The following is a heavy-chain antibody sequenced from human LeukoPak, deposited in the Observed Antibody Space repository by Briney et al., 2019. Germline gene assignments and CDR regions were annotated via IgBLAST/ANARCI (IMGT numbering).Heavy chain of an antibody. V-gene: IGHV3-20*04. CDR1: GFTFSSYG. CDR3: ARDIPMSGSGSWYWFDP. J-gene: IGHJ5*02. Sequence: GGSLRLSCAASGFTFSSYGMHWVRQAPGKGLEWVSGINWNGGSTGYADSVKGRFTISRDNAKNSLYLQMNSLRAEDTALYYCARDIPMSGSGSWYWFDPWGQGTLITVSS. CDR2: INWNGGST. D-gene: IGHD3-10*01.